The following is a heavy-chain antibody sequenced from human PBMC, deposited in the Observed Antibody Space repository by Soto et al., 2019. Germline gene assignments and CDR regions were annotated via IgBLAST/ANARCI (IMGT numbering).Heavy chain of an antibody. Sequence: PGESLKISCKGSGYSFTSYWISWVRQMPGKGLEWMGRIDPSDSYTNYSPSFQGHVTISADKSISTAYLQWSSLKASDTAMYYCARLGYDILTGSPTLGYYGMDVWGQGTTVTVSS. CDR3: ARLGYDILTGSPTLGYYGMDV. CDR2: IDPSDSYT. CDR1: GYSFTSYW. D-gene: IGHD3-9*01. J-gene: IGHJ6*02. V-gene: IGHV5-10-1*01.